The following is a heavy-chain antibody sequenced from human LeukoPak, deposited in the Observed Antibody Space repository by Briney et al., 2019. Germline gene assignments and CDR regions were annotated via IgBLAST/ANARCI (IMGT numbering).Heavy chain of an antibody. D-gene: IGHD3-22*01. CDR3: AKVYYYDSSGYDYFDY. Sequence: PGGSLRLSCATSGFTFSNAWMNWVRQAPGKGLEWVSAISGSGGSTYYADSVKGRFTISRDNSKNTLYLQMNSLRAEDTAVYYCAKVYYYDSSGYDYFDYWGQGTLVTVSS. CDR2: ISGSGGST. V-gene: IGHV3-23*01. CDR1: GFTFSNAW. J-gene: IGHJ4*02.